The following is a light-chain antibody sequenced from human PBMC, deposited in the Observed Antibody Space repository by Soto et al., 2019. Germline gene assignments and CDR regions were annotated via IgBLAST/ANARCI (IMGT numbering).Light chain of an antibody. J-gene: IGKJ1*01. CDR2: KAS. V-gene: IGKV1-5*03. Sequence: DIHMTQSHSTLSVSVGDRVTITCRASQTISSWLAWYQQKPGKAPKLLIYKASTLKSGVPSRFSGSGSGTEFTLTISSLQPEDFATYYCQHYNSYSEAFGQGTKVDIK. CDR1: QTISSW. CDR3: QHYNSYSEA.